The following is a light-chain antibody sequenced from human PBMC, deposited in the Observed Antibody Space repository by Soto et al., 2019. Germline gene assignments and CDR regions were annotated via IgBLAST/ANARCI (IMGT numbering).Light chain of an antibody. CDR3: QQYYTTPFT. CDR2: WAS. V-gene: IGKV4-1*01. CDR1: QSVLYSSNNKTY. J-gene: IGKJ2*01. Sequence: DIVMTQSPDSLAVSLGERATINCKSSQSVLYSSNNKTYLTWYQQKPGQPPKLLIYWASIRESGVPDRFSGSGSGTDFTLTISSLQAEDVAVYYCQQYYTTPFTFGQETKLEIK.